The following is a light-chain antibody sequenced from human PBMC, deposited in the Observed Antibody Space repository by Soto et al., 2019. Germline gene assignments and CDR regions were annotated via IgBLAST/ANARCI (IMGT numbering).Light chain of an antibody. CDR3: AQYMGSGILV. J-gene: IGLJ2*01. V-gene: IGLV8-61*01. CDR1: SGSVSASYY. Sequence: QTVVTQEPSFSVSPGGTVTLTCGLSSGSVSASYYPSWYQQAPGQAPRTLIYSTNTRSSGVPDRFSGSILGNKAALTITGAQADDDADYYCAQYMGSGILVFGGGTKLTVL. CDR2: STN.